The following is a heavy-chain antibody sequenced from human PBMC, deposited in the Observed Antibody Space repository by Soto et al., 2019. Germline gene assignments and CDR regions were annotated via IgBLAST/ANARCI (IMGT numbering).Heavy chain of an antibody. V-gene: IGHV1-46*01. J-gene: IGHJ5*01. CDR2: INLSDGST. D-gene: IGHD3-10*01. CDR1: GHSFTRPSDY. CDR3: MRDRAGATADS. Sequence: QVQLVQSGAEVKMPGASVKVTCKASGHSFTRPSDYMHWVRQAPGQGLEWVGIINLSDGSTSYAQRSQGGVTLTSDTSTSTVYMELSSLRSDDTAIYYCMRDRAGATADSWGQGTLVTVSS.